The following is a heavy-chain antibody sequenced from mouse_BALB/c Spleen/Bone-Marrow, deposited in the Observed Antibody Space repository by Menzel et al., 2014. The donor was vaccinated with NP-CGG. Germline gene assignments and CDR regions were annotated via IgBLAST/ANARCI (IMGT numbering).Heavy chain of an antibody. CDR3: ARSQFYGNYFYY. V-gene: IGHV5-17*02. Sequence: EVQGVESGGGLVQPGGSRKLSCTASGFTFSTFGMHWIRQAPEKGLEWVAFISSGSGNIIYYADTVKGRFTISRDNPKNTLFLQMTSLRSKDTAMYYCARSQFYGNYFYYWGQGTTLTVSS. D-gene: IGHD2-1*01. CDR1: GFTFSTFG. CDR2: ISSGSGNII. J-gene: IGHJ2*01.